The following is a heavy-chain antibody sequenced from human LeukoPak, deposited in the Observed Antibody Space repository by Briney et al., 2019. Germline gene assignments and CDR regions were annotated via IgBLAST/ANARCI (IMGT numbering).Heavy chain of an antibody. J-gene: IGHJ4*02. V-gene: IGHV1-8*01. CDR2: MNPNSYNT. Sequence: EASVKVSCKASGYTFTSYDINWVRQATGQRLEWMGWMNPNSYNTGYAQKFQGRLTMTRNTSISTAYMELSSLRSEDTAVYYCARSPHRYYFDYWGQGTLVTVSS. CDR3: ARSPHRYYFDY. CDR1: GYTFTSYD.